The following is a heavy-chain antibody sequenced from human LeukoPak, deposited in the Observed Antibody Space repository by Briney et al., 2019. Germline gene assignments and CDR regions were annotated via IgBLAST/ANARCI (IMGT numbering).Heavy chain of an antibody. Sequence: PGGSLRLSCAVSGFTFSRYAMHWVRQAPGKGLEWVAVISYDGSKKADSVKGRLTISRDNSKNTLYSQMTSLRAEDTAVYYCARDSSDYWGQGTLVTVSS. CDR3: ARDSSDY. CDR2: ISYDGSKK. V-gene: IGHV3-30-3*01. CDR1: GFTFSRYA. J-gene: IGHJ4*02.